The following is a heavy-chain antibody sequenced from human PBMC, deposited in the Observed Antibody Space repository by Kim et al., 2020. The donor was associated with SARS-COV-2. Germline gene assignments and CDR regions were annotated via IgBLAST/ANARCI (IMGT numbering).Heavy chain of an antibody. V-gene: IGHV3-74*01. D-gene: IGHD6-19*01. CDR3: ARRQFTSGWYYFDY. J-gene: IGHJ4*02. Sequence: YADSVKGRFTISRDNAKNTLYLQMNSLRAADTAVYYCARRQFTSGWYYFDYWGQGTLVTVSS.